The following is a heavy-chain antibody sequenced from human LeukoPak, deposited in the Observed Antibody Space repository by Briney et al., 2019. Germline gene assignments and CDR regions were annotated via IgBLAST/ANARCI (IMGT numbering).Heavy chain of an antibody. V-gene: IGHV3-30*18. Sequence: GGSLRLSCAASGFTFSSYGMHWVRQAPGKGLEWVAVISYDGSNKYYADSVKGRFTISRDNSKNTLYLQMNSLRAEDTAVYYCAKSVVATRYPVAYWGQGTLVTVSS. D-gene: IGHD5-12*01. CDR3: AKSVVATRYPVAY. CDR2: ISYDGSNK. J-gene: IGHJ4*02. CDR1: GFTFSSYG.